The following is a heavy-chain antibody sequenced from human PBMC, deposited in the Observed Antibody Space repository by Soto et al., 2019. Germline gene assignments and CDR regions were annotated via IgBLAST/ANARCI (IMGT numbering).Heavy chain of an antibody. D-gene: IGHD2-15*01. CDR2: INHSGST. Sequence: SETLSLTCAVYGGSFSGYYWSWIRQPPGKGLEWIGEINHSGSTNYNPSLKSRVTISVDTSKNQFSLKLSSVTAADTAVYYCARGEGYCSGGSCYYYYYYMDVWGQGTTVTVSS. CDR3: ARGEGYCSGGSCYYYYYYMDV. J-gene: IGHJ6*03. V-gene: IGHV4-34*01. CDR1: GGSFSGYY.